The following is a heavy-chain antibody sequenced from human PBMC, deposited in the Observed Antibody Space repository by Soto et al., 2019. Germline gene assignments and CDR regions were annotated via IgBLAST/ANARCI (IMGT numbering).Heavy chain of an antibody. CDR1: GFTFSSYA. V-gene: IGHV3-23*01. CDR2: ISGSGGST. Sequence: GGSLRLSCAASGFTFSSYAMSWVRQAPGKGLEWVSAISGSGGSTYYADSVKGRFTISRDNSKNTLYLQMNSLRAEDTAVYYCAKADRSGSYTYYYGMDVWGQGTTVTVSS. J-gene: IGHJ6*02. D-gene: IGHD3-10*01. CDR3: AKADRSGSYTYYYGMDV.